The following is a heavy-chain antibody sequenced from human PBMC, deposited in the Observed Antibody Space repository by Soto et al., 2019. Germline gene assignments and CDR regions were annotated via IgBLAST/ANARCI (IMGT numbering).Heavy chain of an antibody. CDR3: AKGGRRRGSYPPLDY. D-gene: IGHD1-26*01. V-gene: IGHV3-23*01. J-gene: IGHJ4*02. CDR2: ISESGTIT. Sequence: LRLSCAAFGFTFTSYAMTWVRQAPGKGLEWVSAISESGTITYHADSVRGRFTISRDNSKNTVYLQMTSLRAGDTAVYFCAKGGRRRGSYPPLDYWGQGTLVTVSS. CDR1: GFTFTSYA.